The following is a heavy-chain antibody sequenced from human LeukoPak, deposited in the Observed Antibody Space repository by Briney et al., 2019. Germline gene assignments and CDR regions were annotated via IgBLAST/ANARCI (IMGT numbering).Heavy chain of an antibody. D-gene: IGHD3-22*01. CDR1: GFTFSSYA. CDR2: ISGSGGST. Sequence: GGSLRLSCAASGFTFSSYAMSWVRQAPGKGLKWVSAISGSGGSTYYADSVKGRFTISRDNSKNTLYLQMNSLRADDTAVYYCAKDLNIYDSSGYAIDYWGQGTLVTVSS. J-gene: IGHJ4*02. CDR3: AKDLNIYDSSGYAIDY. V-gene: IGHV3-23*01.